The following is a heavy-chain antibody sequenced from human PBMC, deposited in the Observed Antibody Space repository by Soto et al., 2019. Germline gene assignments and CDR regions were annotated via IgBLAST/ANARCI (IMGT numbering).Heavy chain of an antibody. CDR2: IIPIFGTA. V-gene: IGHV1-69*12. D-gene: IGHD5-18*01. Sequence: QVQLVQSGAEVKKPGSSVKVSCKASGGTFSSYAISWVRQAPGQGLEWMGGIIPIFGTANYAQKFQGRVTITADESTSTAYMELSSLRSEDTAVYYCAREDGGYSYGYGGYYGMGVWGQGTTVTVSS. CDR1: GGTFSSYA. CDR3: AREDGGYSYGYGGYYGMGV. J-gene: IGHJ6*02.